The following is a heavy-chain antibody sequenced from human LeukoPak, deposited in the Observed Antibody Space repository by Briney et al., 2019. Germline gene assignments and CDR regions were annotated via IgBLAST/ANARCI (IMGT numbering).Heavy chain of an antibody. CDR1: GGSISSYY. CDR3: ARDGYSSSFDY. D-gene: IGHD6-6*01. J-gene: IGHJ4*02. CDR2: IYYSGST. V-gene: IGHV4-59*01. Sequence: ASETLSLTCTVSGGSISSYYWSWIRQPPGKGLEWIGYIYYSGSTNYNPSLKSRVTISVDTSKNQFSLKLSSVTAADTAVYYCARDGYSSSFDYWGQGTLVTVSS.